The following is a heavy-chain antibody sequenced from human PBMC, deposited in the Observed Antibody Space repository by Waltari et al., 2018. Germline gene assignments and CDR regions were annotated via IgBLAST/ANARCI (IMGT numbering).Heavy chain of an antibody. CDR1: GFTFSSYW. J-gene: IGHJ4*02. D-gene: IGHD2-15*01. Sequence: EVQLVESGGGLVQPGGSLRLSCEASGFTFSSYWIHWVRQAPGKGLEWIGTVFFTGETHSNPSLKSRVSMSVDIFENHFSLRLTSVTATDTALYYCVRLGGDYCSGEPCSEYWGPGIQVTVSS. CDR2: VFFTGET. V-gene: IGHV3-74*01. CDR3: VRLGGDYCSGEPCSEY.